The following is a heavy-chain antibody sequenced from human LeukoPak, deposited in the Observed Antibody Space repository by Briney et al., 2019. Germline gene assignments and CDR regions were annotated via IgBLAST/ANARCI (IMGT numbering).Heavy chain of an antibody. J-gene: IGHJ4*02. V-gene: IGHV3-48*01. CDR2: ISSSGSTK. D-gene: IGHD2/OR15-2a*01. CDR3: ARGGLSIMGY. Sequence: GGSLRLSCGASGITFSSYSMNWVRQAPGKGLEWVSYISSSGSTKYYADSVKGRFTISRDNARNSLYLQMNSLRAEDTAVYYCARGGLSIMGYWGQGTLVTVSS. CDR1: GITFSSYS.